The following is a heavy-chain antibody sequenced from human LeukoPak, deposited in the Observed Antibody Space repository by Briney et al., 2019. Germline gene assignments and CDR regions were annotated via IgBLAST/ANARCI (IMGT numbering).Heavy chain of an antibody. CDR1: GGSISNY. D-gene: IGHD4-17*01. J-gene: IGHJ4*02. CDR2: IYYSGTA. CDR3: ARFSNDHGVKFDY. Sequence: SETLSLTCTVSGGSISNYWSWVRQHPEKGLEWIGYIYYSGTAYYNPSLKSRVTMSVDTSKNQFSLKLDSVTAADTAVYYCARFSNDHGVKFDYWGQGTLVTVSS. V-gene: IGHV4-31*03.